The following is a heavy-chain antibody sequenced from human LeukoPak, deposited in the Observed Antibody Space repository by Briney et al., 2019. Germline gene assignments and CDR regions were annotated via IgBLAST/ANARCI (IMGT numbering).Heavy chain of an antibody. J-gene: IGHJ4*02. V-gene: IGHV3-23*01. CDR2: ISSGGNT. CDR1: GFTFSNYA. D-gene: IGHD3-10*01. CDR3: AKLPEMVRGLISLDY. Sequence: QSGGSLRLPCAASGFTFSNYAMTWVRQAPGKGLEWVSAISSGGNTYYADSVKGRVTISRDNPKNTLYLQMNSLRAEDTAVYYCAKLPEMVRGLISLDYWGQGTLVTVSS.